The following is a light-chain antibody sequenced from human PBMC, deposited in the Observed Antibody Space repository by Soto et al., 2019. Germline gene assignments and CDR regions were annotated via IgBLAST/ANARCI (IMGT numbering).Light chain of an antibody. CDR1: SSDVGSYNY. V-gene: IGLV2-14*01. CDR2: DVS. Sequence: QSALTQPASVSGSPGQSITISCTGTSSDVGSYNYVSWYQQHPGKAPKLMIYDVSNRPTVVSNRFSGAKSGNTASLTISGLQAEDEDDYYCSSYSISSTLRVFGGGTKLTVL. J-gene: IGLJ2*01. CDR3: SSYSISSTLRV.